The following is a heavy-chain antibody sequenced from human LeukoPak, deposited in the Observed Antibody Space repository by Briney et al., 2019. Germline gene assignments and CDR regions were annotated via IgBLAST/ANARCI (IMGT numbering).Heavy chain of an antibody. CDR1: GGSISSYY. Sequence: SETLSLTCTVSGGSISSYYWSWIRQPPGKGLEWIGYIYYSGSTNYNPSLKSRVTISVDTYKNQFSLKLRTATAADTAVYYCARSVSSRFDIWGQGTMVTVSS. J-gene: IGHJ3*02. CDR2: IYYSGST. D-gene: IGHD1-14*01. CDR3: ARSVSSRFDI. V-gene: IGHV4-59*12.